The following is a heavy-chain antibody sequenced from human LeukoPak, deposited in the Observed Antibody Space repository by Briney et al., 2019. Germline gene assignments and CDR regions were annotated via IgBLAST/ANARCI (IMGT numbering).Heavy chain of an antibody. V-gene: IGHV4-31*03. Sequence: SETLSLTCTVSGGSISSGGYYWSWIRQHPGKGLEWIVYIYYSGSTYYNSSLKSRVTMSVDTSKNQFSLKLSSVTAADTAVYYCARGFDDILTGYYLPDGNWFDPWGQGTLVTVSS. J-gene: IGHJ5*02. CDR2: IYYSGST. CDR1: GGSISSGGYY. D-gene: IGHD3-9*01. CDR3: ARGFDDILTGYYLPDGNWFDP.